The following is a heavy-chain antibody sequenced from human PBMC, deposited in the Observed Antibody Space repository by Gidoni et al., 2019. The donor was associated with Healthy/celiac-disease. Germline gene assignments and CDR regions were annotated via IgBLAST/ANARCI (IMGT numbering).Heavy chain of an antibody. CDR3: AKGSLQKEDY. J-gene: IGHJ4*02. CDR2: IRGGVGST. D-gene: IGHD4-4*01. CDR1: GFTFSSYA. V-gene: IGHV3-23*04. Sequence: QLVELVGGVVQPGGALRPSCAASGFTFSSYAMSWVRQAPGKGLGWVSAIRGGVGSTYYADSLKGRFTISRDTSKNTLYLQMNSMSAEDTVVYYCAKGSLQKEDYWGQGTLVTVSS.